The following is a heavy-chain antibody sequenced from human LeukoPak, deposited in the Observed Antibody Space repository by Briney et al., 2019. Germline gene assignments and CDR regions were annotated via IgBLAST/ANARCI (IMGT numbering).Heavy chain of an antibody. CDR3: ARVGSSSSWYVLSYFDY. V-gene: IGHV3-74*01. Sequence: PGGSLRLSCAASGFTFSNYWMHWVRQAPGKGLVWVSRINIDGSGTNYADSVKGRFTISRDNAKNTLYLQMSSLRAEDTAVYYCARVGSSSSWYVLSYFDYWGQGTLVTVSS. D-gene: IGHD6-13*01. J-gene: IGHJ4*02. CDR2: INIDGSGT. CDR1: GFTFSNYW.